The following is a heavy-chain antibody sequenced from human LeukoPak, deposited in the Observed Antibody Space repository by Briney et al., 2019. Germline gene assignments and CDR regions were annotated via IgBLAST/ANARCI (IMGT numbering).Heavy chain of an antibody. D-gene: IGHD4-23*01. Sequence: GSLRLSCAGSGFTFSNSDMSWVRQAPGKGLEWIGEINHSGSTNYNPSLKSRVTISVDTSKNQFSLKLSSVAAADTAVYYCARYGGNSGTTPMDVWGKGTTVTVSS. CDR1: GFTFSNSD. V-gene: IGHV4-34*01. J-gene: IGHJ6*03. CDR2: INHSGST. CDR3: ARYGGNSGTTPMDV.